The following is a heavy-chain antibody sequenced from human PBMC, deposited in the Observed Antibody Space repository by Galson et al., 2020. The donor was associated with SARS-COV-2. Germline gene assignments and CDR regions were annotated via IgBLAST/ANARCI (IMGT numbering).Heavy chain of an antibody. Sequence: GGSLRLSCAASGFPFSSYGMHWVRQAPGKGLEWVAVIWYDGSDEYYADSVKGRFTISRDNSKNTVYLQMNSLRAEDTALYYCARSTATTHGYFDYWGQGTLVTVSS. CDR1: GFPFSSYG. CDR2: IWYDGSDE. V-gene: IGHV3-33*01. D-gene: IGHD4-17*01. J-gene: IGHJ4*02. CDR3: ARSTATTHGYFDY.